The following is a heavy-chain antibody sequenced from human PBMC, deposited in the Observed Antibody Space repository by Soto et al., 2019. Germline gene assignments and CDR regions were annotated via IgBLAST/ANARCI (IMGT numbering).Heavy chain of an antibody. CDR1: AASFSKYY. CDR2: IYFNGNT. J-gene: IGHJ4*02. CDR3: ASVTFGGIVLAH. Sequence: SETLSLTCTVSAASFSKYYWTWIRQPPGKGLEWIGYIYFNGNTKYNPSLEGRLTISTDTSKKEFSLKLTSVTAADAAVYYCASVTFGGIVLAHWGQGTLVTVSS. D-gene: IGHD3-16*01. V-gene: IGHV4-59*01.